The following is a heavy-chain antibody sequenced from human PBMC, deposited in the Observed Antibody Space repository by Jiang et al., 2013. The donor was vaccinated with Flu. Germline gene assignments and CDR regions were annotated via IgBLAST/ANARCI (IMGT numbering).Heavy chain of an antibody. CDR3: ARGAGGTRDPPNY. CDR2: IYYSGST. CDR1: GGSVSSGSYY. D-gene: IGHD2-2*01. J-gene: IGHJ4*02. V-gene: IGHV4-61*01. Sequence: GSGLVKPSETLSLTCTVSGGSVSSGSYYWSWIRQPPGKGLEWIGYIYYSGSTNYNPSLKSRVTISVDTSKNQFSLKLSPVTAADTAVYYCARGAGGTRDPPNYWGQGTLVTVSS.